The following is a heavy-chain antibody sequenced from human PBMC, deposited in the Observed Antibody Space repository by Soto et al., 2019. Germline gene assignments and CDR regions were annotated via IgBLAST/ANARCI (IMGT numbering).Heavy chain of an antibody. V-gene: IGHV4-31*03. CDR3: AREKCSTSCPMDV. CDR2: IYHSGST. CDR1: GGSISSGSYY. J-gene: IGHJ6*02. Sequence: LSLTCTVSGGSISSGSYYWAWIRQHPGKGLEWIGYIYHSGSTYYNPSLKSRVDISVDRSKNQFSLKLSSVSAADTAVYYCAREKCSTSCPMDVWGQGATVTVSS. D-gene: IGHD2-2*01.